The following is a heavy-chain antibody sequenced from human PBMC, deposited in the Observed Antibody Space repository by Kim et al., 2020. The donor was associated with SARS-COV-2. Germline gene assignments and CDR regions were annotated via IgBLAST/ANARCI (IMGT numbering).Heavy chain of an antibody. V-gene: IGHV1-24*01. CDR1: GYTLTELS. CDR3: ATLDSSGYYKEYYFDY. Sequence: ASVKVSCKVSGYTLTELSMHWVRQAPGKGLEWMGGFDPEDDETIYAQKFQGRVTMTEDTSTDTAYMDLSSLRYEDTAVYYCATLDSSGYYKEYYFDYWGQGTLVTVSS. J-gene: IGHJ4*02. D-gene: IGHD3-22*01. CDR2: FDPEDDET.